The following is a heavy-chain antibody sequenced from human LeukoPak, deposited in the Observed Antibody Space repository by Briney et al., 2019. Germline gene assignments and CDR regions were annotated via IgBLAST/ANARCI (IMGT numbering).Heavy chain of an antibody. CDR2: ISGSSNYI. J-gene: IGHJ4*02. CDR1: GFTFSSYS. D-gene: IGHD6-19*01. CDR3: ARKYDSGWYDY. V-gene: IGHV3-21*04. Sequence: GGSLRLSCAASGFTFSSYSMNWVRQAPGKGLEWVSSISGSSNYIYYADSVKGRFTISRDNAENSLYLQMNSLRAEDTAVYYCARKYDSGWYDYWGQGILVTVSS.